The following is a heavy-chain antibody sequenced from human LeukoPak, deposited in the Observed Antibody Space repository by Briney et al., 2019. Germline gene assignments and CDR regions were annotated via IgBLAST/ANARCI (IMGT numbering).Heavy chain of an antibody. Sequence: TGGSLRLSCAASGFTVSSNYMSWVRQAPGKGLEWVSVIYSGGSTYYADSVKGRFTISRDNSKNTLYLQMNNLRAEDTAVYYCTLVPPNPWGQGTLVTVSS. V-gene: IGHV3-66*01. CDR2: IYSGGST. CDR1: GFTVSSNY. CDR3: TLVPPNP. D-gene: IGHD2-2*01. J-gene: IGHJ5*02.